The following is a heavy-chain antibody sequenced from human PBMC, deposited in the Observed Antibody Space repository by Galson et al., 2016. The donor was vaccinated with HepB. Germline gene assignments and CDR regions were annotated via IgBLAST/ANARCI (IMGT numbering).Heavy chain of an antibody. CDR1: GHNFINYW. J-gene: IGHJ3*01. V-gene: IGHV5-51*01. D-gene: IGHD2-2*01. CDR2: IYPGDSDT. Sequence: SGAEVKKPGESLKISCMGSGHNFINYWIGWVRQMPGKGLEWMGIIYPGDSDTRYSPSFQGQVTISADKSISTAYLQWSSLKASDTAMYYCARPLVPVVPYAFDVWGQGTMVTVSS. CDR3: ARPLVPVVPYAFDV.